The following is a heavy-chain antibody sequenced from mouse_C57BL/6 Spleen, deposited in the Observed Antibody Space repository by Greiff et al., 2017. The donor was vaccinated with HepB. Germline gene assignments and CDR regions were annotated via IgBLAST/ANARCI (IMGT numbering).Heavy chain of an antibody. J-gene: IGHJ4*01. CDR1: GFTFSSYA. D-gene: IGHD2-4*01. Sequence: EVKLVESGEGLVKPGGSLKLSCAASGFTFSSYAMSWVPQTPEKRLEWVAYISSGGDYIYYADTVKGRFTISRDNARNTLYLQMSSLKSEDTAMYYCTREDYDYDLAMDYWGQGTSVTVSS. CDR3: TREDYDYDLAMDY. V-gene: IGHV5-9-1*02. CDR2: ISSGGDYI.